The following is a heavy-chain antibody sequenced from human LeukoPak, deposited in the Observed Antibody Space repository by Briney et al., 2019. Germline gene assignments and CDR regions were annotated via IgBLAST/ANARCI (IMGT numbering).Heavy chain of an antibody. J-gene: IGHJ4*02. Sequence: SETLSLTCTVSGGSISSYYWSWIRQPPGKGLEWIGYIYYSGSTNYNPSLKNRVTISVDTSKNQFSLKLSSVTAADTAVYYCAREDDWNQLFDYWGQGTLVTVSS. D-gene: IGHD1-1*01. V-gene: IGHV4-59*01. CDR2: IYYSGST. CDR1: GGSISSYY. CDR3: AREDDWNQLFDY.